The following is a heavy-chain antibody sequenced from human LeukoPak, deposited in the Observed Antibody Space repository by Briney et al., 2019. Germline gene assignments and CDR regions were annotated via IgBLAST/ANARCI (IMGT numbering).Heavy chain of an antibody. D-gene: IGHD2-21*02. CDR3: ARVRGGGHWEAFDY. CDR1: GFTFSSYS. CDR2: ISSSSSYI. V-gene: IGHV3-21*01. J-gene: IGHJ4*02. Sequence: GGSLRLSRAASGFTFSSYSMTWVRQAPGKGLEWVSSISSSSSYIYYADSVKGRFTISRDNAKNSLYLQMNSLRAEDTAVYYCARVRGGGHWEAFDYWGQGTLVTVSS.